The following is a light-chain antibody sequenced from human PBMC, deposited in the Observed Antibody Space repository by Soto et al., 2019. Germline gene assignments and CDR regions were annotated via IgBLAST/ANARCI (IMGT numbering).Light chain of an antibody. CDR3: LQYHNLWA. Sequence: ILMTQSPATVSVSPGESATLSCRASQNIYYNVAWYQHRPGQAPRLLIYRASIRAPGVPARFSGSGSGTEFTLTISSQQPEDFTVYSCLQYHNLWAFGQGTKVEI. V-gene: IGKV3-15*01. CDR1: QNIYYN. J-gene: IGKJ1*01. CDR2: RAS.